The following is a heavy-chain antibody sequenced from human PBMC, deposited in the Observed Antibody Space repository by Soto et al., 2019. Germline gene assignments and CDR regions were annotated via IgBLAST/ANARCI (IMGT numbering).Heavy chain of an antibody. CDR2: ISHSGSV. D-gene: IGHD6-19*01. CDR1: GGSISSSHF. Sequence: QVLLQESGPGLVQPSGTLSLSCAVSGGSISSSHFWGWVRQPPGKGLEWVGDISHSGSVNYNQSLTSRVTISIDKSKNQFSLKLNSVTAADTAVYYCARSFGWYAIDYWGQGTLVIVSS. CDR3: ARSFGWYAIDY. V-gene: IGHV4-4*02. J-gene: IGHJ4*02.